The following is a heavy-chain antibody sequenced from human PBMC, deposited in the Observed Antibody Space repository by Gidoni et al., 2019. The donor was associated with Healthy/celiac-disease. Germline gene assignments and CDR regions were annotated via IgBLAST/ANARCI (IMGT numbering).Heavy chain of an antibody. V-gene: IGHV4-31*03. D-gene: IGHD3-10*01. CDR1: GGSISSGHYY. J-gene: IGHJ5*02. Sequence: QVQLQESGPGLVKPSQTLSLTCSVSGGSISSGHYYWSWIRQHPGKGLEWIGHSYYSGSTYYNPSLKSRVTISVDTSKNQFSLRLSSVTAADTAVYYCARADRVDNWFDPWGQGTLVTVSS. CDR3: ARADRVDNWFDP. CDR2: SYYSGST.